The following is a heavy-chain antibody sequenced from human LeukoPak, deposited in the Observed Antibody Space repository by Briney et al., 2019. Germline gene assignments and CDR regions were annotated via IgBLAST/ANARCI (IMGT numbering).Heavy chain of an antibody. V-gene: IGHV3-7*01. D-gene: IGHD5-12*01. Sequence: PGGSLRLSCAASGFTFRSYWMSWVRQAPGKGLEWVANINQGGSVQYYMDSVKGRFTISRDDAKNSLYVQMNSLRDEDTAVYYGARVEYSGWNLEYWGQGTLVTVSS. J-gene: IGHJ4*02. CDR3: ARVEYSGWNLEY. CDR2: INQGGSVQ. CDR1: GFTFRSYW.